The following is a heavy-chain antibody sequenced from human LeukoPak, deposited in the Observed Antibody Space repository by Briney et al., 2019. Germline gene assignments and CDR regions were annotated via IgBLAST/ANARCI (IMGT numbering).Heavy chain of an antibody. Sequence: GGSLRLSCAAFGFTFSDNYTTWIRQAPGKGPEWVSYISKSGSDTNFADSVKGRFTISRDNAKNSLYLQMNSLRAEDTAVYYGARLGATGTAGCWGQGTLVTVSS. J-gene: IGHJ4*02. D-gene: IGHD6-19*01. CDR1: GFTFSDNY. CDR2: ISKSGSDT. V-gene: IGHV3-11*06. CDR3: ARLGATGTAGC.